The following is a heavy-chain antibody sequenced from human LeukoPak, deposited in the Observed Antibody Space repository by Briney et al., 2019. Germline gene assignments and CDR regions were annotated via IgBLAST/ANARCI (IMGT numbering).Heavy chain of an antibody. D-gene: IGHD3-22*01. CDR1: GFTFTSSA. V-gene: IGHV1-58*02. CDR3: AAVPYYYDSSGYYYFDY. Sequence: ASVKVSCKASGFTFTSSAMQWVRQARGQRLEWIGWIVVGSGNTNYAQKFQERVTITRDMSTSTAYMELSSLRSEDTAVYYCAAVPYYYDSSGYYYFDYWGQGTLVTVSS. CDR2: IVVGSGNT. J-gene: IGHJ4*02.